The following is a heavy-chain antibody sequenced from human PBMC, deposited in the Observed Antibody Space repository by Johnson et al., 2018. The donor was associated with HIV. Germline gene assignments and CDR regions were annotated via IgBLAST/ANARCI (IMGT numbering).Heavy chain of an antibody. CDR2: INSDGSST. V-gene: IGHV3-74*03. D-gene: IGHD3-10*01. CDR3: ARVQLLADDVFNI. J-gene: IGHJ3*02. CDR1: GFTFSTNW. Sequence: VQLVESGGDLVQPGGSLRLSCVGSGFTFSTNWMHWVRQAPGKGPVWVSRINSDGSSTSYADSVKGRFTISRDNAKNTLYLQMDSLGAEDTAVYYCARVQLLADDVFNIWGQGTMVTVSS.